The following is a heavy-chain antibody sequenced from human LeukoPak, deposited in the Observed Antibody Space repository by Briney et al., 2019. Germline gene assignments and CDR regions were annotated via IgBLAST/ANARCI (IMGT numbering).Heavy chain of an antibody. V-gene: IGHV4-59*01. CDR2: IYYGGST. CDR1: GGSISSYY. J-gene: IGHJ5*02. Sequence: SETLSLTCTVSGGSISSYYWSWIRQPPGKGLEWIGYIYYGGSTNYNPSLKSRVTISVDTSKNQFSLKLSSVTAADTAVYYCARQWLAQEAWFDPWGQGTLVTVSS. D-gene: IGHD6-19*01. CDR3: ARQWLAQEAWFDP.